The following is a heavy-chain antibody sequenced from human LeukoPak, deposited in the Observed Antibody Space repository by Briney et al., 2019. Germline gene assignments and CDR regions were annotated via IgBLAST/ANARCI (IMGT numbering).Heavy chain of an antibody. CDR2: ISDSSITM. D-gene: IGHD2-21*01. J-gene: IGHJ5*02. V-gene: IGHV3-48*04. Sequence: AGGSLRLSCSASGFTFSSHNMAWVRQPPGKGLEWISYISDSSITMYYADSVKGRFTISRDNAKISLYLRMNSLGAEDTSVYYCARDGGFCGGGFCYRLFDPWGQGTLVTVSS. CDR1: GFTFSSHN. CDR3: ARDGGFCGGGFCYRLFDP.